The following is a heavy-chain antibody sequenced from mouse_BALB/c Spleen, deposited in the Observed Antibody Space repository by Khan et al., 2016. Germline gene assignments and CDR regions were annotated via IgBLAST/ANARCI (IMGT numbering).Heavy chain of an antibody. CDR1: GYTFTSYW. J-gene: IGHJ4*01. V-gene: IGHV1S127*01. CDR3: ELPLYAMDY. D-gene: IGHD2-12*01. CDR2: IDPSNSET. Sequence: QVQLQQPGPELVRPGASVKMSCKASGYTFTSYWMHWVKQRPGQGLEWIGMIDPSNSETRLNQKFKDKAALNLDKSSNTAYMQLSSLTYEASAAYDCELPLYAMDYWGQGTSVTVSS.